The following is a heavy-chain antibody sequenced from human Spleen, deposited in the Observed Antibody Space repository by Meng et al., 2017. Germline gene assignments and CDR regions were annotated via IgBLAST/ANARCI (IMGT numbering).Heavy chain of an antibody. CDR2: IYYSGST. Sequence: SETLSLTCTVSGGSISSSSYYWGWIRQPPGKGLEWIGSIYYSGSTYYNPSLKSRVTISVDTSKNQFSLKLSSVTAADTAVYYCARDRRGIAVAGTADWGQGTLVTVSS. CDR1: GGSISSSSYY. D-gene: IGHD6-19*01. J-gene: IGHJ4*02. V-gene: IGHV4-39*07. CDR3: ARDRRGIAVAGTAD.